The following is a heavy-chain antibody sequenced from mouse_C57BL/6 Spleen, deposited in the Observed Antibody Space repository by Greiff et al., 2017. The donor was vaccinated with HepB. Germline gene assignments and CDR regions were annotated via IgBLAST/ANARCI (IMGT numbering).Heavy chain of an antibody. V-gene: IGHV1-54*01. CDR2: INPGSGGT. CDR1: GYAFTNYL. CDR3: ASGENYFDY. J-gene: IGHJ2*01. Sequence: QVQLQQSGAELVRPGTSVKVSCKASGYAFTNYLIEWVKQRPGQGLEWIGVINPGSGGTNYNEKFKGKATLTADKSSSTAYMQLSSLTSDDSAVYFCASGENYFDYWGQGTTLTVSS.